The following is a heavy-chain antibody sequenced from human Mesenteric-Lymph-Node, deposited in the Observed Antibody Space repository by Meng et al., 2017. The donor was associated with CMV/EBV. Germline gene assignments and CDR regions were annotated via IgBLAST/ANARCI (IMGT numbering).Heavy chain of an antibody. D-gene: IGHD2-2*01. CDR3: AREHCSSTSCPLAFDI. CDR1: GGSISSYY. V-gene: IGHV4-59*01. Sequence: SETLSLTCTVSGGSISSYYWSWIRQPPGKGLEWIGYIYYSGSTNYNPSLKSRVTISVDTSKNQFSLKLSSVTAADTAVYYCAREHCSSTSCPLAFDIWGQGTPVTVSS. J-gene: IGHJ3*02. CDR2: IYYSGST.